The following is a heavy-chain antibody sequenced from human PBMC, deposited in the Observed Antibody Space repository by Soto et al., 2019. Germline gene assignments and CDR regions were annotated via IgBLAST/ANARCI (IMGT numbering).Heavy chain of an antibody. Sequence: PVGSLRLSCAASGFTFSSYAMHWVRQAPGKGLEWVAVISYDGSNKYYADSVKGRFTISRDNSKNTLYLQMNSLRAEDTAVYYCARDGKGNPGEAKDYYYYGMDVWGQGTTVTVSS. CDR3: ARDGKGNPGEAKDYYYYGMDV. V-gene: IGHV3-30-3*01. CDR1: GFTFSSYA. J-gene: IGHJ6*02. CDR2: ISYDGSNK. D-gene: IGHD3-10*01.